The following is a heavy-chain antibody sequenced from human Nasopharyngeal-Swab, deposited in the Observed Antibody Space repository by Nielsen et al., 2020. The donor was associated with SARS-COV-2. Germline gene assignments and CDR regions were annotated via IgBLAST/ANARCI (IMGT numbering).Heavy chain of an antibody. Sequence: GESLKISCAASGFTFSSYAMHWVRQAPGTGLEWVAVISYDGSNKYYADSVKGRFTISRDNSKNTLYLQMNSLRAEDTAVYYCAREGSDCGGDCYLSYFDYWGQGTLVTVSS. CDR1: GFTFSSYA. CDR2: ISYDGSNK. V-gene: IGHV3-30-3*01. CDR3: AREGSDCGGDCYLSYFDY. D-gene: IGHD2-21*02. J-gene: IGHJ4*02.